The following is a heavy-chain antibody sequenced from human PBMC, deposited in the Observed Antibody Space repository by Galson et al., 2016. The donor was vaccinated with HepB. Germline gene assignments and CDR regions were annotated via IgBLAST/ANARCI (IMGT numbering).Heavy chain of an antibody. J-gene: IGHJ5*02. V-gene: IGHV4-39*01. CDR1: GGSISSSSYY. Sequence: SETLSLTCTVSGGSISSSSYYWGWIRQPPGKGLEWIGSIYYSGSTYYNPSLKSRVTISVDTSKNQFSLKLSSVTAADTAVYYCARLGRYYDYEGWFDPWGQGTLVTVSS. CDR2: IYYSGST. CDR3: ARLGRYYDYEGWFDP. D-gene: IGHD3-16*01.